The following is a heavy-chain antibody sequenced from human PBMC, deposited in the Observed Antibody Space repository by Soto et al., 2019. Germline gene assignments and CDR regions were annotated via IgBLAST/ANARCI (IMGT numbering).Heavy chain of an antibody. CDR3: ARQYGSGTYLYFDV. Sequence: GGSLRLSCAASGFTFSSYWMHWVRQAPGKGLEYVSGISTHGGSTYYANSVKGRFTISRDNSKNTLYLQMDSLRAEDMAVYYCARQYGSGTYLYFDVWGQGTLVTVSS. V-gene: IGHV3-64*01. J-gene: IGHJ4*02. D-gene: IGHD3-10*01. CDR2: ISTHGGST. CDR1: GFTFSSYW.